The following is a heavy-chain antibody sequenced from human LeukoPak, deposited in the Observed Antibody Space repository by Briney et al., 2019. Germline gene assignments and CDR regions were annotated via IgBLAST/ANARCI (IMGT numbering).Heavy chain of an antibody. D-gene: IGHD3-3*01. V-gene: IGHV3-9*01. CDR3: AKSGNANYYYYMDV. CDR1: GFTFDDYA. CDR2: ISWNSGSI. Sequence: GRSLRLSCAASGFTFDDYAMHWVRQAPGKGLEWVSGISWNSGSIGYADSVKGRFTISRDNAKNSLYLQMNSLRAEDTALYYCAKSGNANYYYYMDVWGKGTTVTISS. J-gene: IGHJ6*03.